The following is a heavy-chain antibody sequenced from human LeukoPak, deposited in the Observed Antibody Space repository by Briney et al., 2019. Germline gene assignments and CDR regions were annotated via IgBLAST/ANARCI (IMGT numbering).Heavy chain of an antibody. Sequence: PGGSLGLSCAASGFTFSSYGMHWVRQAPGKGLEWVAVISYDGSNKYYADSVKGRFTISRDNSKNTLYLQMNSLRAEDTAVYYCARDRGIFGDYYYYYGMDVWGQGTTVTVSS. D-gene: IGHD3-3*01. J-gene: IGHJ6*02. CDR2: ISYDGSNK. CDR1: GFTFSSYG. V-gene: IGHV3-30*03. CDR3: ARDRGIFGDYYYYYGMDV.